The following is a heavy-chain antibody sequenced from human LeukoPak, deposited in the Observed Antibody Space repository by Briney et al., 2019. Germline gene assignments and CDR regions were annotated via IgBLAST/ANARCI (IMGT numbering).Heavy chain of an antibody. CDR2: IYYSGST. CDR1: GGSISSSSYY. CDR3: ARGRGDIVVVPAADRGGFDMDV. V-gene: IGHV4-39*07. D-gene: IGHD2-2*01. Sequence: SETLSLTCTVSGGSISSSSYYWGWIRQPPGKGLEWIGSIYYSGSTYYNPSLKSRVTISVDTSKNQFSLKLSSVTAADTAVYYCARGRGDIVVVPAADRGGFDMDVWGKGTTVTVSS. J-gene: IGHJ6*03.